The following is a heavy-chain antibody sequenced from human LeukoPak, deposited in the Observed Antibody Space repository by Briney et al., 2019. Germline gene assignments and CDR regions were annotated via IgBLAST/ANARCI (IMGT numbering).Heavy chain of an antibody. V-gene: IGHV4-34*01. CDR2: INHSGST. D-gene: IGHD3-22*01. CDR1: GGSFSGYY. CDR3: ARLSSHYDSSGYRLYYYYYYMDV. J-gene: IGHJ6*03. Sequence: PSETLSLTCAVYGGSFSGYYWSWIRQPPGKGLEWIGEINHSGSTNYNPSLKSRVTISVDASKNQFSLKLSSVTAADTAVYYCARLSSHYDSSGYRLYYYYYYMDVWGKGTTVTTSS.